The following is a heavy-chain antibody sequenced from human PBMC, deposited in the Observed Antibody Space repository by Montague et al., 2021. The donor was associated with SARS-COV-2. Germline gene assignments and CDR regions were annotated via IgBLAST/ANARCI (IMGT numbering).Heavy chain of an antibody. V-gene: IGHV4-34*01. Sequence: SETLSLTCAVFDGSFSNFYWSWIRQPPGKGLEWIGEINHSGSTXXXPSXKGRVTISVDTSKNQFSLKLNSVTAATAAVYYCASGDDNGSGYLDVWGKGTTVTVSS. CDR2: INHSGST. D-gene: IGHD1-26*01. CDR1: DGSFSNFY. CDR3: ASGDDNGSGYLDV. J-gene: IGHJ6*03.